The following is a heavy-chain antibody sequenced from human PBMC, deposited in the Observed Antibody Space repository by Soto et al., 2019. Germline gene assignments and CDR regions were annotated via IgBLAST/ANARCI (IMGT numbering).Heavy chain of an antibody. CDR3: ANFVMATPKRSPPYYIDY. D-gene: IGHD2-21*01. CDR2: ISGSGGGT. Sequence: GGSMRLPCAASGLTLSSYAMGWVRQAPGKGLEWVSGISGSGGGTYYADSVKGRFTFSRDNSKTTLYRQMNSLRAEDTAVYYCANFVMATPKRSPPYYIDYWGQGALVTVSS. CDR1: GLTLSSYA. V-gene: IGHV3-23*01. J-gene: IGHJ4*02.